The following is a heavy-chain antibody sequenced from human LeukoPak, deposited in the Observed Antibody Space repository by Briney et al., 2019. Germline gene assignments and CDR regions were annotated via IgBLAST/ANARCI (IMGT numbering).Heavy chain of an antibody. CDR3: ANTYYYDSSGYPHDAFDI. V-gene: IGHV3-30*18. CDR1: GFTFSSYG. CDR2: ISYDGSNK. J-gene: IGHJ3*02. D-gene: IGHD3-22*01. Sequence: PGRSLRLSCAASGFTFSSYGMLWVRQAPGKGLEWVAVISYDGSNKYYTDSVKGRFTISRDNSKNTLYLQMNSLRAEDTAVYYCANTYYYDSSGYPHDAFDIWGQGTMLTVSS.